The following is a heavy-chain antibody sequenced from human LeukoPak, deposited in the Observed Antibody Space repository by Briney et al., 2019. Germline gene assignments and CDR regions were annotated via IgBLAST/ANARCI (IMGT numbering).Heavy chain of an antibody. D-gene: IGHD3-16*01. Sequence: PSETLSLTCAVYGGSFSAYYWSWIRQPPGKGLEWIGEINHSGSTNYNPSLKSRVTISVDTSKNQFSLKLSSVTAADTAVYYCARDLGGRYGSYWGQGTLVTVSS. V-gene: IGHV4-34*01. CDR3: ARDLGGRYGSY. CDR1: GGSFSAYY. J-gene: IGHJ4*02. CDR2: INHSGST.